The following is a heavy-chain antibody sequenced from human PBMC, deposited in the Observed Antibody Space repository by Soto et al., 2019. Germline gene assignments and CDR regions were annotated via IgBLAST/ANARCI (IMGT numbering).Heavy chain of an antibody. CDR3: ARGGTIFGGLFDY. J-gene: IGHJ4*02. CDR2: ISSNGGTT. Sequence: GGSLRLSCAASGFTFRSYAMHWVRQAPGKGLEYVSAISSNGGTTYYADSVKGRFTISRDNSKNTVYLQMGSLRTEDMAVYYCARGGTIFGGLFDYWGQGTLVTVSS. CDR1: GFTFRSYA. D-gene: IGHD3-3*01. V-gene: IGHV3-64*02.